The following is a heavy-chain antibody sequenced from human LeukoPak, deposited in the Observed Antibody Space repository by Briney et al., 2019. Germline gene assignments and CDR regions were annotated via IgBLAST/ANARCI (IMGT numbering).Heavy chain of an antibody. D-gene: IGHD1-26*01. Sequence: PSETLSLTCAVSGGSISSSYWWSWVRQPPGKGLEWIGEIYHSGSTNYNPSLKSRVTISVDTSKNQFSLNLSSVTAADTAVYYCARLRSPGDFDYWGQGTLVTVSS. CDR3: ARLRSPGDFDY. CDR2: IYHSGST. CDR1: GGSISSSYW. V-gene: IGHV4-4*02. J-gene: IGHJ4*02.